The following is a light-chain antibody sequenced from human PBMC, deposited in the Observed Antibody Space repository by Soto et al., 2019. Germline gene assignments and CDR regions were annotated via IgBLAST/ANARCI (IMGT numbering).Light chain of an antibody. CDR3: QQYGSTPLT. J-gene: IGKJ4*01. Sequence: EIVLKQSPDTLSLSPGERATLSCRASQSVKNNYLAWYQQKPGQAPRFLIYDASSRATGIPDRFSGSGSGTDFTLTINRLEPEDFAVYYCQQYGSTPLTFGGGTKVDIK. V-gene: IGKV3-20*01. CDR2: DAS. CDR1: QSVKNNY.